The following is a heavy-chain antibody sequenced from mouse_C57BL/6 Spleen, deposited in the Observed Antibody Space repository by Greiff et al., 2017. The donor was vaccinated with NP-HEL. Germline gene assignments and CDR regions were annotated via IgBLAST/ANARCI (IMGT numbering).Heavy chain of an antibody. J-gene: IGHJ3*01. CDR1: GFTFSSYA. Sequence: EVMLVESGGGLVKPGGSLKLSCAASGFTFSSYAMSWVRQTPEKRLEWVATISDGGSYTYYPDNVKGRFTISRDNAKNNLYLQMSHLKSEDTAMYYCARDGDWGFAYWGQGTLVTVSA. CDR3: ARDGDWGFAY. V-gene: IGHV5-4*01. CDR2: ISDGGSYT. D-gene: IGHD4-1*01.